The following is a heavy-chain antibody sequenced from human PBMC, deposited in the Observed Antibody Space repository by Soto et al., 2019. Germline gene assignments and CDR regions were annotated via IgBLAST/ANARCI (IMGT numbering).Heavy chain of an antibody. Sequence: GGSLRLSCAASGFTFSTYWMDWVRQTPGKGLEWVANINQDGSKKNYVDSVKGRFTISRDNAKNSLYLQMSSLTAEDSDLYYCSRSPNSWGQGTLVTVSS. J-gene: IGHJ1*01. V-gene: IGHV3-7*01. CDR1: GFTFSTYW. CDR3: SRSPNS. D-gene: IGHD1-7*01. CDR2: INQDGSKK.